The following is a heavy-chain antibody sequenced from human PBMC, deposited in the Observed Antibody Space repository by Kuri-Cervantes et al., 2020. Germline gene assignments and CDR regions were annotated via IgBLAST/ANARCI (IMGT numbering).Heavy chain of an antibody. Sequence: GESLKISCAASGFTFSSYEMNWVRQAPGKGLEWVSYISSSGDTIYYADSVRGRFSISRDNAKNSLYLQMNSLRAEDTALYYCAKDSFCDSSSFDYWGQGTLVTVSS. J-gene: IGHJ4*02. CDR1: GFTFSSYE. CDR2: ISSSGDTI. CDR3: AKDSFCDSSSFDY. D-gene: IGHD6-13*01. V-gene: IGHV3-48*03.